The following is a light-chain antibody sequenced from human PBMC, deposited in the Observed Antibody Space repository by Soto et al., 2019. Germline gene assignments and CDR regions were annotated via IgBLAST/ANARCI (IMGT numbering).Light chain of an antibody. CDR3: QSYDSSLIGVV. Sequence: PPSVSGAPGQRVTISCTGSSSNIGAGYDVHWYQQLPGTAPKLLIFGNTNRPSGVPDRFSGSKSGTSASLAITGLQAEDEADYYCQSYDSSLIGVVFGGGTKVTVL. J-gene: IGLJ2*01. CDR2: GNT. CDR1: SSNIGAGYD. V-gene: IGLV1-40*01.